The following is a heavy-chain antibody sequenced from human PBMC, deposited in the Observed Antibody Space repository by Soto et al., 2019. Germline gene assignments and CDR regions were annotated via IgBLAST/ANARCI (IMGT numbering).Heavy chain of an antibody. D-gene: IGHD2-8*01. CDR1: GYTLTELS. Sequence: ASVKVSCKVSGYTLTELSMHWVRHAPGKGLELMGGFDPEDGETIYAQKFQGRVTMTEDTSTDTAYMELSSLRSEDTAVYYCATSSRRYCTNGVCFVEWYFDLWGRGTLVTVSS. CDR2: FDPEDGET. CDR3: ATSSRRYCTNGVCFVEWYFDL. V-gene: IGHV1-24*01. J-gene: IGHJ2*01.